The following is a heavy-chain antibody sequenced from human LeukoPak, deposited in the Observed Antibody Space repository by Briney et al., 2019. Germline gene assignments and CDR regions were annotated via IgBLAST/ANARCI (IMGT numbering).Heavy chain of an antibody. CDR1: GYTFSNHW. Sequence: GESLKIACQGSGYTFSNHWIGWVRQMPGKGLEWMGRIDPSDSYTNYSPSFQGHVTISADKSISTAYLQWSSLKASDTAMFYCARPSVDGSGSYPYWGQGTLVTVSS. CDR3: ARPSVDGSGSYPY. D-gene: IGHD3-10*01. V-gene: IGHV5-10-1*01. J-gene: IGHJ4*02. CDR2: IDPSDSYT.